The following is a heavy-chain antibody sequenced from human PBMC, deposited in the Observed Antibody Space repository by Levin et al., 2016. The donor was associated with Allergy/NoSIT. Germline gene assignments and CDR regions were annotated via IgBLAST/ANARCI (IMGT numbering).Heavy chain of an antibody. CDR1: GFTFSSYS. V-gene: IGHV3-21*01. J-gene: IGHJ3*02. CDR2: ISSSSSYI. Sequence: GESLKISCAASGFTFSSYSMNWVRQAPGKGLEWVSSISSSSSYIYYADSVKGRFTISRDNAKNSLYLQMNSLRAEDTAVYYCARDPRIQLWLRMGGDDAFDIWGQGTMVTVSS. CDR3: ARDPRIQLWLRMGGDDAFDI. D-gene: IGHD5-18*01.